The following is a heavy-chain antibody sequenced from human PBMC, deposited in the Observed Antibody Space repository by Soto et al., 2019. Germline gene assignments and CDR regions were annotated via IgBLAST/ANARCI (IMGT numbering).Heavy chain of an antibody. V-gene: IGHV3-30-3*01. CDR1: GFTFSSYA. J-gene: IGHJ4*02. D-gene: IGHD4-17*01. Sequence: QVQLVESGGGVVQPGRSLRLSCAASGFTFSSYAMHWVRQAPGKGLEWVAVISYDGSNKYYAESVKGRFTISRDNSKNSLYQQMNSLRAEDTAVYYYSRGVDYGDYFYRTYYFDYWGQGTLVTVFS. CDR3: SRGVDYGDYFYRTYYFDY. CDR2: ISYDGSNK.